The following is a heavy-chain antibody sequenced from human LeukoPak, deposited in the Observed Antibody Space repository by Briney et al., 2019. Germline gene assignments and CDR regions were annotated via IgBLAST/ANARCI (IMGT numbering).Heavy chain of an antibody. J-gene: IGHJ4*02. CDR3: AKVGPSGSYRDLDY. CDR1: RFTFSNFT. V-gene: IGHV3-23*01. Sequence: PGGSLRLSSAASRFTFSNFTMSSVRQAPGKGREWVSAISGSGGSTYYADSVKGRFTISRDNSKNTLYLQMNSLRAEDTAVYYCAKVGPSGSYRDLDYWGQGTLVTVSS. CDR2: ISGSGGST. D-gene: IGHD1-26*01.